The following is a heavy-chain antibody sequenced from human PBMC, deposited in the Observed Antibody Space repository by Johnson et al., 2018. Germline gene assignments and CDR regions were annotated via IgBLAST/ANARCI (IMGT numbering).Heavy chain of an antibody. D-gene: IGHD1-14*01. CDR2: IKGKTDGDTT. J-gene: IGHJ4*02. V-gene: IGHV3-15*05. CDR3: TTDRRMKGGTRYQFDY. Sequence: VQLVESGGGLVKPGGSLRLSCAASGFTVTNAWMSWDRQAPGKGLEWVGRIKGKTDGDTTHYAAHVQGRFIVSRDDSENTLYLQMNSLKIEDTAGYYCTTDRRMKGGTRYQFDYWGQGTLVTVSS. CDR1: GFTVTNAW.